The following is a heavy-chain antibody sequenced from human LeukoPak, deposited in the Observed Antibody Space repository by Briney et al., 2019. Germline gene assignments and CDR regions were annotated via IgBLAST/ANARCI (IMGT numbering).Heavy chain of an antibody. CDR3: ASYGYYDSSGTSNDAFDI. CDR1: GGTFSSYA. Sequence: SVTVSCKASGGTFSSYAISWVRQAPGQGGEGMGGIITIFCTSNYAQKFQARVTITTDESTSTAYMELSSLRSEHTAVYYCASYGYYDSSGTSNDAFDIWGQGTMVTVSS. D-gene: IGHD3-22*01. CDR2: IITIFCTS. V-gene: IGHV1-69*05. J-gene: IGHJ3*02.